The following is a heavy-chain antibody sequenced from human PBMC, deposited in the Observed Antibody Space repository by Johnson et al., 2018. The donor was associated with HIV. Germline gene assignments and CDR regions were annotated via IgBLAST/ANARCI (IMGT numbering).Heavy chain of an antibody. CDR3: GREEREPDVFDI. CDR1: GFTFSDYY. V-gene: IGHV3-11*01. Sequence: HVQLVESGGGLIQPGGSLRLSCAASGFTFSDYYMSWIRQAPGKGLEWVSYISSSGSTIYYADSVKGRFTISRDNSKNTLYLQMNSLRAEDTAVYYCGREEREPDVFDIWGQGTMVTVSS. D-gene: IGHD1-14*01. CDR2: ISSSGSTI. J-gene: IGHJ3*02.